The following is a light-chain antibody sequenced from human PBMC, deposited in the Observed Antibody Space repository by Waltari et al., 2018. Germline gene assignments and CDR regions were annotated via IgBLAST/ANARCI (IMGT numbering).Light chain of an antibody. Sequence: QSALSQPLSVSGSPGQSVTISCTGTRNAVCGYYYVTWFQQFPGKAPNLIIYDVTRRHSGVPDRFSGSKSGNTASLTISGLQVEDEATYYCCSRAGTYTWLFGGGTKVTVL. V-gene: IGLV2-11*02. J-gene: IGLJ2*01. CDR3: CSRAGTYTWL. CDR2: DVT. CDR1: RNAVCGYYY.